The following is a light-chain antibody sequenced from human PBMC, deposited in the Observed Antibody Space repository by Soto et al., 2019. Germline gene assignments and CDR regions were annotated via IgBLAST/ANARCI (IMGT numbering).Light chain of an antibody. Sequence: QSALTQPPSASGSPGQSVTISCTGTSSDVGGYNYVSWYQQHPGKAPKLMIYEVSKRPSGVPDRFSGSKSGNTASLTVSGLHAEYEADEYCSSYAGSNNLVFGGGTKLTVL. V-gene: IGLV2-8*01. CDR1: SSDVGGYNY. CDR3: SSYAGSNNLV. CDR2: EVS. J-gene: IGLJ2*01.